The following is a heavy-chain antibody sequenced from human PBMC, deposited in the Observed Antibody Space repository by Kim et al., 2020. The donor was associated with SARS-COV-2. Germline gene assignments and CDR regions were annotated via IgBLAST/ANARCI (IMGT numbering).Heavy chain of an antibody. V-gene: IGHV4-61*02. CDR2: IYTSGST. J-gene: IGHJ4*02. CDR1: GGSISSGSYY. D-gene: IGHD1-26*01. CDR3: ASESGSYYYQNY. Sequence: SETLSLTCTVSGGSISSGSYYWSWIRQPAGKGLEWIGRIYTSGSTNYNPSLKSRVTISVDTSKNQFSLKLSSVTAADTAVYYCASESGSYYYQNYWGQGTLVTVSS.